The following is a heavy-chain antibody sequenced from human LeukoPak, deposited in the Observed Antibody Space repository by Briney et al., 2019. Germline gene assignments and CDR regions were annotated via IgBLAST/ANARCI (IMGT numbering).Heavy chain of an antibody. CDR1: GGTFSSYA. J-gene: IGHJ6*03. CDR2: IIPIFGTA. V-gene: IGHV1-69*06. CDR3: ARERIAVAGPYYYYYYMDV. D-gene: IGHD6-19*01. Sequence: ASVKVSCMASGGTFSSYAISWVRQAPGQGLEWMGGIIPIFGTANYAQKFQGRVTITADKSTSTAYMELSSLRSEDTAVYYCARERIAVAGPYYYYYYMDVWGKGTTVTISS.